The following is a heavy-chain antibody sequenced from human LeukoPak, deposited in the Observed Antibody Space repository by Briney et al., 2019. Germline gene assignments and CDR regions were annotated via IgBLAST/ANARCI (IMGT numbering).Heavy chain of an antibody. D-gene: IGHD2-2*01. V-gene: IGHV3-69-1*01. Sequence: PGGSLRLSCAASGFTFTNYGMNWVRQPPGKGLEWVSSISSGTSIDYADSVKGRFTVSRDSATNSLYLQMNSLRAEDTAVYYCARTAKDIVIVPASYYMDVWGKGTTVTVSS. J-gene: IGHJ6*03. CDR3: ARTAKDIVIVPASYYMDV. CDR2: ISSGTSI. CDR1: GFTFTNYG.